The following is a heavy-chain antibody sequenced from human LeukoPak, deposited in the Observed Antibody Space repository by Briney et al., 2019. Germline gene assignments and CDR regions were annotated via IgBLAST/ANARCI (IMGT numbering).Heavy chain of an antibody. Sequence: SETLSLTCAVYGGSFSDYYWSWIRQPPGMGLEWIGEINHSGSTNYNPSLKSRVTISVDTSKNQFSLKLSSVTAADTAVYYCARTYGGDWYFDLWGRGTLVTVAS. V-gene: IGHV4-34*01. CDR1: GGSFSDYY. CDR3: ARTYGGDWYFDL. CDR2: INHSGST. J-gene: IGHJ2*01. D-gene: IGHD4-23*01.